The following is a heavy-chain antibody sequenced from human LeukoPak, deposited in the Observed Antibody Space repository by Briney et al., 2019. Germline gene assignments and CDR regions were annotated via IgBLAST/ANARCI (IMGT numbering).Heavy chain of an antibody. Sequence: GGSLRLSCAASGFTFSSYWMSWVRQAPGKGLEWVANIKQDGSEKYYVDSVKGRFTISRDNAKNSLYLQMNSLRAEDTAVYHCARDADYDFWSGYSKGWFDPWGQGTLVTVSS. CDR1: GFTFSSYW. J-gene: IGHJ5*02. CDR3: ARDADYDFWSGYSKGWFDP. CDR2: IKQDGSEK. D-gene: IGHD3-3*01. V-gene: IGHV3-7*01.